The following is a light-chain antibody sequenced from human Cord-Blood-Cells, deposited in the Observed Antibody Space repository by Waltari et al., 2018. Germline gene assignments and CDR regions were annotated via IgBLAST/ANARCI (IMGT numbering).Light chain of an antibody. V-gene: IGKV1-27*01. CDR2: AAS. CDR1: QGISNY. CDR3: QKYNSAPYT. Sequence: DIQMTNSPSSRSASLGDGVTITCRASQGISNYLAWYQQKPGKVPKLLIYAASTLQSGVPSRFSGSGSGTDFTLTISSLQPEDVATYYCQKYNSAPYTFGQGTKLEIK. J-gene: IGKJ2*01.